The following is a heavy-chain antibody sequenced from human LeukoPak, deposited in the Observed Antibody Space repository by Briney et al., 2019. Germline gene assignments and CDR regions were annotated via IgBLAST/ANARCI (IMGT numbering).Heavy chain of an antibody. Sequence: SETLSLTCTVSGGSISSYYWSWIRQPPGKGLEWIGYIYTSGSTNYNPSLKSRVTISVDTSKNQFSLKLSSVTAADTAVYYCARHVDRYCSGDSYYSGWFDPWGLGTLVTVSS. V-gene: IGHV4-4*09. CDR3: ARHVDRYCSGDSYYSGWFDP. CDR2: IYTSGST. J-gene: IGHJ5*02. CDR1: GGSISSYY. D-gene: IGHD2-15*01.